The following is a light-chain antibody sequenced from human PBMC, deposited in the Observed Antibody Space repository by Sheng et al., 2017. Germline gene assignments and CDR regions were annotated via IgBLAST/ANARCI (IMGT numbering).Light chain of an antibody. CDR1: QSIRTF. CDR2: DTS. CDR3: QQSYNART. Sequence: DIQMTQSPSSLSASVGDRVTIICRASQSIRTFLNWYQQKPGKAPKLLIFDTSYLQSGIPSRFSGSGSGTDFTLTISSLQPEDFATYYCQQSYNARTFG. V-gene: IGKV1-39*01. J-gene: IGKJ1*01.